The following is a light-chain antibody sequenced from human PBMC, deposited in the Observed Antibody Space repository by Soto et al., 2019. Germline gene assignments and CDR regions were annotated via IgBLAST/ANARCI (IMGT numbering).Light chain of an antibody. Sequence: QSVLTQPASVSGSPGQSITISCTGTSSDVGSYNLVSWYQQHPGKAPKLIIYEGSKRPSGVSNRFSGSKSGNTASLTISGLQAEDEADYYCSSYTSSSTPVFGTGTKVTVL. CDR3: SSYTSSSTPV. CDR2: EGS. CDR1: SSDVGSYNL. J-gene: IGLJ1*01. V-gene: IGLV2-14*02.